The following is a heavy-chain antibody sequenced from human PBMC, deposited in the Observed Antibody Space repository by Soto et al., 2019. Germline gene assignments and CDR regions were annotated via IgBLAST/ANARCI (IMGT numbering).Heavy chain of an antibody. CDR1: GGSISSNSYC. Sequence: ASETLSLTCTVSGGSISSNSYCWGWIRQPPGKGLEWIGSIYYSGSTYYNPSLKSRVTISVDTSKNQFSLKLSSVTAADTAVYYCARQKASIFGVVIDQNWFDPWGQGTLVTVSS. V-gene: IGHV4-39*01. CDR2: IYYSGST. D-gene: IGHD3-3*01. J-gene: IGHJ5*02. CDR3: ARQKASIFGVVIDQNWFDP.